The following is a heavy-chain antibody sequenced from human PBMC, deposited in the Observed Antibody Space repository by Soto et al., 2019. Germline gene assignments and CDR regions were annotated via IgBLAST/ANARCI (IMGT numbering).Heavy chain of an antibody. Sequence: QVQLVESGGGVVQPGRSLRLSCAASGFTFSSYGMHWVRQAPGKGLEWVAVISYDGSNKYYADSVKGRFTISRDNSKNTLYLQINSLRAEDTAVYYCAITEGDFDYWGQGTLVTVSS. CDR3: AITEGDFDY. D-gene: IGHD3-16*01. CDR1: GFTFSSYG. CDR2: ISYDGSNK. J-gene: IGHJ4*02. V-gene: IGHV3-30*03.